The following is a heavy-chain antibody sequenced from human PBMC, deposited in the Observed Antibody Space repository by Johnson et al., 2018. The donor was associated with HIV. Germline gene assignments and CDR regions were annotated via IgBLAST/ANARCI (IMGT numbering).Heavy chain of an antibody. CDR3: ARDHSRDEAFDI. J-gene: IGHJ3*02. Sequence: AISGSGGSTYYADSVKGRFTISRDNSKNTLYLQMNSLRAEDTAVYYCARDHSRDEAFDIWGQGTMVTVSS. V-gene: IGHV3-23*01. CDR2: ISGSGGST. D-gene: IGHD5-24*01.